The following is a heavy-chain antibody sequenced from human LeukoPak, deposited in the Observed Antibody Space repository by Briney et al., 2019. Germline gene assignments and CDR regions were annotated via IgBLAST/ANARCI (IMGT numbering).Heavy chain of an antibody. CDR1: GYTFTGYY. J-gene: IGHJ3*02. CDR2: INPNSGGT. Sequence: ASVKVSCEASGYTFTGYYMHWVRQAPGQGLEWVGWINPNSGGTNYAEKFQGRFTMTRDTSISTAYMEQSTLSSYDTAVYYCARVRGNDAFDIWGQGTLVTVSS. V-gene: IGHV1-2*02. CDR3: ARVRGNDAFDI.